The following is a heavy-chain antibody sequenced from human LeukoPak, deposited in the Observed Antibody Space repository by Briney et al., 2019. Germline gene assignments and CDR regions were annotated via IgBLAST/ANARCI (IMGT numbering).Heavy chain of an antibody. V-gene: IGHV4-39*01. Sequence: SETLSLTCTVSGGSISSSSYYWGWIRQPPGKGLEWIGNIYYSGSTYYNPSLKSRVTISVDTSKNQFSLKLSSVTAADTAVYYCARRGKQYYDYVWGSYRYTSLFDYWGQGTLVTVSS. CDR1: GGSISSSSYY. D-gene: IGHD3-16*02. CDR3: ARRGKQYYDYVWGSYRYTSLFDY. J-gene: IGHJ4*02. CDR2: IYYSGST.